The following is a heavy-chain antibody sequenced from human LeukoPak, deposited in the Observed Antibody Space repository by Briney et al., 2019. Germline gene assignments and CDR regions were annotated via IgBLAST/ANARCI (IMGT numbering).Heavy chain of an antibody. CDR3: ARDLYCGGDCYYYFDY. V-gene: IGHV4-4*07. J-gene: IGHJ4*02. Sequence: PSETLSLTCTASGGSISSYYWSWIRQPAGKGLEWIGRIYTSGSTNYNPSLKSRVTMSVDTSKNQFSLKLSSVTAADTAVYYCARDLYCGGDCYYYFDYWGQGTLVTVSS. CDR1: GGSISSYY. CDR2: IYTSGST. D-gene: IGHD2-21*02.